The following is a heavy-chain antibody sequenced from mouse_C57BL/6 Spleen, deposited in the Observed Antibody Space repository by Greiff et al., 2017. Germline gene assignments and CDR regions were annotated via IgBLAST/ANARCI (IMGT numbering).Heavy chain of an antibody. D-gene: IGHD1-1*01. V-gene: IGHV5-4*01. Sequence: EVQLVESGGGLVKPGGSLKLSCAASGFTFSSYAMSWVRQTPEKRLEWVATISDGGSYTDYPDNVKGRFTISRDNAKNNLYLQMSHLKSEDTAMYYCARDNYGSSYYAMDYWGQGTSVTVSS. CDR1: GFTFSSYA. J-gene: IGHJ4*01. CDR2: ISDGGSYT. CDR3: ARDNYGSSYYAMDY.